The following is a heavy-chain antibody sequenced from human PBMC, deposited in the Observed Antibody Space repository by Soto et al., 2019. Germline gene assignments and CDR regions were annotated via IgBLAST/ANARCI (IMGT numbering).Heavy chain of an antibody. CDR1: GDTFFNYT. V-gene: IGHV1-69*08. CDR3: ASGKSQMTQDRMGFYYYMDV. CDR2: VIPLLDAS. D-gene: IGHD2-15*01. Sequence: VQLVQSGAEVKTPGSSVKISCTTSGDTFFNYTFTWVRRAPGQGLEWMGRVIPLLDASNYAEKFQDRVTITADKSTSTAYMELSGLKSDDSAIYYCASGKSQMTQDRMGFYYYMDVWGKGTTVTVSS. J-gene: IGHJ6*03.